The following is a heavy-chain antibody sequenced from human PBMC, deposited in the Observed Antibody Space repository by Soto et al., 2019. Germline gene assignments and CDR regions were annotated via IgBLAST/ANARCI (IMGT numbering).Heavy chain of an antibody. D-gene: IGHD2-8*01. Sequence: GGSLRLSCTASGFTVSSCEMNWVRQAPGKGLEWVSYINTGGVTIYADSVKGRFTISRDNAQNSLLLQMNSLRVQDTAVYYCTRDKADKMAYCIDVWDQGTTFTVSS. CDR3: TRDKADKMAYCIDV. CDR1: GFTVSSCE. J-gene: IGHJ6*02. CDR2: INTGGVT. V-gene: IGHV3-48*03.